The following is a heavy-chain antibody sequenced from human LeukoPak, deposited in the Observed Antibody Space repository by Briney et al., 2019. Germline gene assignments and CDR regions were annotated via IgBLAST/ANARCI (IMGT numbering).Heavy chain of an antibody. J-gene: IGHJ6*03. D-gene: IGHD5-12*01. CDR3: ARAWLRRKYYYYMDV. CDR1: GYTFSNYG. V-gene: IGHV1-18*04. Sequence: GASVKVSCKASGYTFSNYGMSWVRQAPGHGLEWMGWISGFNGHTKYSQKSQGRVTMTTDTSTSTAYMEVRSLRSDDTAVYYRARAWLRRKYYYYMDVWGKGTTVTVSS. CDR2: ISGFNGHT.